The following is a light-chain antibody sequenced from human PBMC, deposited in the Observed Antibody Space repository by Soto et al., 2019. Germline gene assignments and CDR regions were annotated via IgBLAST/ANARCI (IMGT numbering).Light chain of an antibody. Sequence: ETVLTQSPDTLSLSPGETATISCRASQSVSSSYLGWYQQKTGQATRLLIQGTPRRATGIPDRFNGTGSGKDFTLTISRLVPEDFAVYYCQQYGSSPYTFGQGTKVDIK. CDR3: QQYGSSPYT. V-gene: IGKV3-20*01. J-gene: IGKJ2*01. CDR1: QSVSSSY. CDR2: GTP.